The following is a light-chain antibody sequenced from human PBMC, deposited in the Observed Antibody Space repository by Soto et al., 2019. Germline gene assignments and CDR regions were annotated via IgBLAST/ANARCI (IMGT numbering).Light chain of an antibody. V-gene: IGKV1-12*02. Sequence: DLQLTQSPSSVSASVGDRVTITCRASQGISSWLAWYQQKPGNTPNLLIYAASSLQSGVPSRFSGSGSGTDFSLTISSLQPEDSATYYCQQANSLPFTFGGGTKVEIK. CDR1: QGISSW. CDR2: AAS. J-gene: IGKJ4*01. CDR3: QQANSLPFT.